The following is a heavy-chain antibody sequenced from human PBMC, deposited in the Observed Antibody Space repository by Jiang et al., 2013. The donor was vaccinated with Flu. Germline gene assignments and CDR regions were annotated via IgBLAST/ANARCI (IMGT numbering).Heavy chain of an antibody. D-gene: IGHD5-24*01. CDR3: ARDGRDGYNYYGYNWFDP. J-gene: IGHJ5*02. Sequence: SQTLSLTCAISGDSVSSNSAAWNWIRQSPSRGLEWLGRTYYRSKWYNDYAVSVKSRITINPDTSKNQFSLQLNSVTPEDTAVYYCARDGRDGYNYYGYNWFDPWGQGTLVTVSS. CDR2: TYYRSKWYN. V-gene: IGHV6-1*01. CDR1: GDSVSSNSAA.